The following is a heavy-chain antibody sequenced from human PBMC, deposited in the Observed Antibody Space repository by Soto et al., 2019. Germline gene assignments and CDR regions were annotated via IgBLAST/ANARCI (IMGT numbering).Heavy chain of an antibody. CDR1: GGSISSSNW. D-gene: IGHD3-3*01. J-gene: IGHJ4*02. CDR2: IYHSGST. CDR3: ARGQSPLGHGYNFLQN. V-gene: IGHV4-4*02. Sequence: PSETLSLTCAVSGGSISSSNWWSWVRQPPGKGLEWIGEIYHSGSTNYNPSLKSRVTISVDKSKNQFSLKLSSVTAADTAVYYCARGQSPLGHGYNFLQNWGQGTLVTVSS.